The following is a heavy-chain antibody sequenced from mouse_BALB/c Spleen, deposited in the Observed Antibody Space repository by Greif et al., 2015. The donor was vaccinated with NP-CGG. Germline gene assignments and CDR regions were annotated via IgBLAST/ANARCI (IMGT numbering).Heavy chain of an antibody. D-gene: IGHD2-3*01. J-gene: IGHJ2*01. CDR3: ARWLLLTYLDY. V-gene: IGHV14-3*02. CDR2: IDPANGNT. CDR1: GFNIKDTY. Sequence: EVQLQQSGAELVKPGASVKLSCTASGFNIKDTYMHWVKQRPEQGLEWIGRIDPANGNTKYDPKFQGKATITADTSSNTAYLQLSSLTSEDTAVYYCARWLLLTYLDYWGQGTTLTVSS.